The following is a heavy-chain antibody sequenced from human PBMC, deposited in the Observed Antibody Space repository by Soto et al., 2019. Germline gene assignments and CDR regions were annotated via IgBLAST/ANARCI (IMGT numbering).Heavy chain of an antibody. CDR2: FFSDAER. J-gene: IGHJ6*02. CDR3: ARMDGDYNYYGLDV. D-gene: IGHD4-17*01. CDR1: GFSLTNGRMG. Sequence: SGPTLVNPTETLTLTCSVSGFSLTNGRMGVSWVRQPPGKALEWLAHFFSDAERSYSTSMQSRLNMYKDSSGSQVVLTMTNMAPADTATYFCARMDGDYNYYGLDVWGHGIAVTVSS. V-gene: IGHV2-26*01.